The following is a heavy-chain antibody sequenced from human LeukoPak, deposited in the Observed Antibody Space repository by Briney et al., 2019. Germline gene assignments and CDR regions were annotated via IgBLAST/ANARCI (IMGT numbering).Heavy chain of an antibody. D-gene: IGHD4-11*01. CDR1: GFIFSHHG. CDR3: ARDAQRGFDYSNSLKN. V-gene: IGHV3-33*01. CDR2: ILSDATNR. Sequence: GGSLRLSCAASGFIFSHHGMHWVRQAPGKGLEWVAVILSDATNRFYADSVKGRFTISRDNSQNTVFLQMNSLRVKDTAIYYCARDAQRGFDYSNSLKNWGHGTLVTVSS. J-gene: IGHJ4*01.